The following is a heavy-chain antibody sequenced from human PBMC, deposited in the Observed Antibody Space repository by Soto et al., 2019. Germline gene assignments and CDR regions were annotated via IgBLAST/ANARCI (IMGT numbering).Heavy chain of an antibody. CDR3: ARDIAAAGGRDY. CDR1: GFTFSDYY. Sequence: QVQMVESGGGLVKPGGSLRLSCAASGFTFSDYYMTWIRQGPGKGLEWISYISSNGNTIYHADSVKGRFTISRDNAKNALYLQMTSLRAEDTAVYYCARDIAAAGGRDYWGQGTLVTVSS. J-gene: IGHJ4*02. CDR2: ISSNGNTI. V-gene: IGHV3-11*01. D-gene: IGHD6-13*01.